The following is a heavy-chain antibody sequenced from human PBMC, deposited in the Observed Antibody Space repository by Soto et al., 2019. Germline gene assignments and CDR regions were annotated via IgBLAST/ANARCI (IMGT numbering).Heavy chain of an antibody. CDR1: GGTFSSYS. CDR2: IIPIFGTA. J-gene: IGHJ4*02. V-gene: IGHV1-69*13. Sequence: SVKVSCKASGGTFSSYSISWVRQAPGQGLEWMGGIIPIFGTANYAQKFQGRVTITADESTSTAYMELSSLRSEDTAVYYCAREGIAAAAALCYWGQGTLVTVSS. CDR3: AREGIAAAAALCY. D-gene: IGHD6-13*01.